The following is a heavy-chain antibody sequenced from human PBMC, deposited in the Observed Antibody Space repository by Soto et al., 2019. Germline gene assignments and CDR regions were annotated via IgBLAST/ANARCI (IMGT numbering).Heavy chain of an antibody. CDR3: ARGFRHGFNV. Sequence: EVQLVESGGGLVKPGGSLRLSCVASGFTFSGYSINWVRQAPGKGLEWVSYISGPSIYIYYADSVKGRFTISRDNAKSAVYLQMNSLRAEDTAVYYCARGFRHGFNVWGRGTTVSVSS. CDR1: GFTFSGYS. V-gene: IGHV3-21*01. D-gene: IGHD3-10*01. CDR2: ISGPSIYI. J-gene: IGHJ6*02.